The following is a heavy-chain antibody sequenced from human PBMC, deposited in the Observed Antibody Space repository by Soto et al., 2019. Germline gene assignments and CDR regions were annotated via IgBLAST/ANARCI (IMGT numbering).Heavy chain of an antibody. V-gene: IGHV1-69*08. D-gene: IGHD2-15*01. CDR3: ARDLGSSYSAP. CDR1: GGTFSSYT. CDR2: IIPILGIA. Sequence: QVQLVQSGAEVKKPGSSVKVSCKASGGTFSSYTISWVRQAPGQGLEWMGRIIPILGIANYAQNFQGRVTISADKATRTDYVGLSRLRSEDTAGYYCARDLGSSYSAPWGQGTLVTVSS. J-gene: IGHJ5*02.